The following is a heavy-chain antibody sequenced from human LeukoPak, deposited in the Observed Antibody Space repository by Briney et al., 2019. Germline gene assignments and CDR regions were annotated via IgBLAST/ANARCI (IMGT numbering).Heavy chain of an antibody. J-gene: IGHJ4*02. CDR2: IRSKAYGGTT. CDR3: TRAAYCSGGGCYPADY. V-gene: IGHV3-49*04. Sequence: GGSLRLSCTASGFTSADYAVSWVRQAQERGREWVGFIRSKAYGGTTEYAASVKGRFTISGDDSKSIAYLQMNSLKTEDTAVYYCTRAAYCSGGGCYPADYWGQGTLVTVSS. D-gene: IGHD2-15*01. CDR1: GFTSADYA.